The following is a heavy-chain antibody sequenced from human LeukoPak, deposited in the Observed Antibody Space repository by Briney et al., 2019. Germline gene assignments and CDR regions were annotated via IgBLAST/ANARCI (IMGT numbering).Heavy chain of an antibody. V-gene: IGHV4-39*01. CDR1: GDSISSNNYY. D-gene: IGHD6-19*01. CDR2: VSYSGSI. Sequence: SETLSLTCAVSGDSISSNNYYWAWVRQPPGKGLEWIGSVSYSGSIYYHPSLKSRVTMSVDTSRNQFSLKLTSVTAADTAMYYCVRRDNTGWNYFDHWGQGILVTVSS. J-gene: IGHJ4*02. CDR3: VRRDNTGWNYFDH.